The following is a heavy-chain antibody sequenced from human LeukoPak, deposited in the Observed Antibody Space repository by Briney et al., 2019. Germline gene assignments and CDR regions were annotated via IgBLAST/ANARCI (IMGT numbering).Heavy chain of an antibody. CDR3: ARGQWRR. V-gene: IGHV3-48*01. J-gene: IGHJ4*02. CDR1: GFTFSSYA. Sequence: GGSLRLSCAASGFTFSSYAMSWVRQAPGKGLEWVSYISSSSSTIYYADSVKGRFTISRDNAKNSLYLQMNSLRAEDTAVYYCARGQWRRWGQGTLVTVSS. CDR2: ISSSSSTI. D-gene: IGHD6-19*01.